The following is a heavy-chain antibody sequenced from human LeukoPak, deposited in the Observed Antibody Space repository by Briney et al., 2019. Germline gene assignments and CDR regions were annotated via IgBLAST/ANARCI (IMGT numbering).Heavy chain of an antibody. CDR2: ISSSSSYI. CDR1: GFTFSSYS. V-gene: IGHV3-21*01. CDR3: ARGVLPYYYMDV. J-gene: IGHJ6*03. Sequence: GGSLRLSCAASGFTFSSYSMDWVRQAPGKGLEWVSSISSSSSYIYYADTVKGRFTISRDNAKNSLYLQMNSLRAEDTAVYYCARGVLPYYYMDVWGKGTTVTVSS.